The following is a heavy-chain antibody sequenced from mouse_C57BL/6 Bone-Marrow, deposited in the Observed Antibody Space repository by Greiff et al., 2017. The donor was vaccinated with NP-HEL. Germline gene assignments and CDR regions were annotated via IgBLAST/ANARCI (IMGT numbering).Heavy chain of an antibody. CDR2: IDPNSGGT. V-gene: IGHV1-72*01. CDR3: ARRGLLGIYYYAMDY. J-gene: IGHJ4*01. CDR1: GYTFTSYW. D-gene: IGHD3-1*01. Sequence: QVQLKQPGAELVKPGASVKLSCKASGYTFTSYWMHWVKQRPGRGLEWIGRIDPNSGGTKYNEKFKSKATLTVDKPSSTAYMQLSSLTSEDSAVYYCARRGLLGIYYYAMDYWGQGTSVTVSS.